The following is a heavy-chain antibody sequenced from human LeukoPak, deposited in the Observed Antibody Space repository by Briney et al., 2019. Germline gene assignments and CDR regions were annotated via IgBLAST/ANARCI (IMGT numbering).Heavy chain of an antibody. D-gene: IGHD2-15*01. CDR3: ARLGFYRGDNCLDDY. Sequence: SETLSLTCNVSGGTFSPYDWSWMRQPPGKGLEYVGYIFYTGGTNYNPSLKSRVTISLDTSKNHSSLKLSSVTATDTAVYYCARLGFYRGDNCLDDYWGQGTLVTVSS. V-gene: IGHV4-59*08. J-gene: IGHJ4*02. CDR1: GGTFSPYD. CDR2: IFYTGGT.